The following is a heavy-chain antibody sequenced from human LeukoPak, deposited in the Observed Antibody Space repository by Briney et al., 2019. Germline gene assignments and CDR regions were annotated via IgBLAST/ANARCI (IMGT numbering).Heavy chain of an antibody. Sequence: SETLSLTCTVSGGSISGYYWSWIRQPPGKGLEWIGEINHSGSTNYNPSLKSRVTISVDTSKNQFSLKLSSVTAADTAVYYCARGGWYDYVWGSYRLFDYWGQGTLVTVSS. J-gene: IGHJ4*02. CDR1: GGSISGYY. CDR3: ARGGWYDYVWGSYRLFDY. CDR2: INHSGST. V-gene: IGHV4-34*01. D-gene: IGHD3-16*02.